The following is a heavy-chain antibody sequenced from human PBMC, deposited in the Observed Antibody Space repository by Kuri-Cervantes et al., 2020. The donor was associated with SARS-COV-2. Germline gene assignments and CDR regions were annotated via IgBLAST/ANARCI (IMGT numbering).Heavy chain of an antibody. CDR2: MNPNSGNT. CDR3: ANDGAICFVELLLEGVYYGIDV. D-gene: IGHD3-10*01. V-gene: IGHV1-8*01. Sequence: GGSLRLSCKASGYTFTSYDINWVRQATGQGLEWMGWMNPNSGNTGYAQKFQGRVTMTRNTPISSAYIELSRLRTEVTCMCSWANDGAICFVELLLEGVYYGIDVWGQGTTVTVSS. J-gene: IGHJ6*02. CDR1: GYTFTSYD.